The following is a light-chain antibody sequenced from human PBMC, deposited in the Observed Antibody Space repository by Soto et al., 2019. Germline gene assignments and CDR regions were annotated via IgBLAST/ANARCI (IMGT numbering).Light chain of an antibody. Sequence: DIQMTQSPSTLSASVGDRVTITCRASQSISAWLAWYQQKPGKAPNLLIYDASRLASGVPSRFSGSGSGTEFTLTISSLQPDDFATYYCQHYNLYVWTFGQGTKVEIK. V-gene: IGKV1-5*01. J-gene: IGKJ1*01. CDR2: DAS. CDR3: QHYNLYVWT. CDR1: QSISAW.